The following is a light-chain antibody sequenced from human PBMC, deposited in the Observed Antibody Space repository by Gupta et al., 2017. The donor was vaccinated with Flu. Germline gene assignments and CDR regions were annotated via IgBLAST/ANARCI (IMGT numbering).Light chain of an antibody. CDR1: QSVSSY. Sequence: ATLSLSPGERATLSCRASQSVSSYLAWYQQKPGQAPRLLIYDASDRATGIPARFSGSGSGTDFTLTISSLEPEDFAVYYCQQRSHWPRGTFGPGTRVDIK. CDR2: DAS. J-gene: IGKJ3*01. V-gene: IGKV3-11*01. CDR3: QQRSHWPRGT.